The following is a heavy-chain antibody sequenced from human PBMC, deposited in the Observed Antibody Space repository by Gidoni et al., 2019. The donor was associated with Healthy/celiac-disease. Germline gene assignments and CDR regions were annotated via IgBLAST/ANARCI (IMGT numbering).Heavy chain of an antibody. Sequence: EVQLLESGGGLVQPGGSLRLSCASAGFTFSSYALSWVRQAPGKGLEWVSAISGSGGSTYYADSVKGRFTISRDNSKNTLYLQMNSLRAEDTAVYYCAKGVVGRHDAFDIWGQGTMVTVSS. CDR1: GFTFSSYA. J-gene: IGHJ3*02. CDR2: ISGSGGST. CDR3: AKGVVGRHDAFDI. D-gene: IGHD1-26*01. V-gene: IGHV3-23*01.